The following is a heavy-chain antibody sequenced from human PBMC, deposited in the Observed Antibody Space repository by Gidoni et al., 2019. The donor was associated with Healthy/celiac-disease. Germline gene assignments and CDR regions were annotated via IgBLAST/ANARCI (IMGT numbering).Heavy chain of an antibody. Sequence: QLQLQESGSGLVKPSQTLSLTCAVTGGSISSGGYSWSWIRQPPGKGLEWIGYIYHSGSTYYNPSLKSRVTISVDRSKNQFSLKLSSVTAADTAVYYCARSEGLIKGFWYFDLWGRGTLVTVSS. V-gene: IGHV4-30-2*01. CDR2: IYHSGST. CDR3: ARSEGLIKGFWYFDL. J-gene: IGHJ2*01. CDR1: GGSISSGGYS. D-gene: IGHD2-15*01.